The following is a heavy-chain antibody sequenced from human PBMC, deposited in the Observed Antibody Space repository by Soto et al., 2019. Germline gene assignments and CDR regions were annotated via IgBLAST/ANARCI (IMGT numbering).Heavy chain of an antibody. CDR1: GFPFNNYG. V-gene: IGHV3-21*04. CDR2: VSKSDYT. CDR3: AREDSIIIPAVSDF. D-gene: IGHD2-2*01. Sequence: GGSLRLSCVVYGFPFNNYGINWVRQAPGKGLEWVSTVSKSDYTYYSDLVKGRFTISRDNAKNTVSLQMNTLRAEDAAVYFCAREDSIIIPAVSDFWGQGTLVTVSS. J-gene: IGHJ4*02.